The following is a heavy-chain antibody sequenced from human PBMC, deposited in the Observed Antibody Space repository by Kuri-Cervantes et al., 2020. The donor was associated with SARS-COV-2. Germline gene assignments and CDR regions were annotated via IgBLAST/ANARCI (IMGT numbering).Heavy chain of an antibody. CDR1: FSSYS. J-gene: IGHJ5*02. CDR2: INHSGST. Sequence: FSSYSMNWACQPPGKGLEWTGEINHSGSTNYNPSLKSRVTISVDTSKNQFSLKLSSVTAADTAVYYCARRELGHYGDYDNWFDPWGQGTLVTVSS. CDR3: ARRELGHYGDYDNWFDP. D-gene: IGHD4-17*01. V-gene: IGHV4-34*01.